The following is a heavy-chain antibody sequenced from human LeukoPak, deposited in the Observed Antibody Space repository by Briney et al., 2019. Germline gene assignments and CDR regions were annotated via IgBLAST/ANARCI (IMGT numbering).Heavy chain of an antibody. CDR2: IYPGDSDA. CDR1: GYNFVNYW. V-gene: IGHV5-51*01. CDR3: ARQDTSSWYKDY. J-gene: IGHJ4*02. Sequence: GESLKISCKGSGYNFVNYWIGWVRQMPGKGLEWMGIIYPGDSDAIYSPSFQGQVTISADKSISTAYLQWSSLKASDTAIYYCARQDTSSWYKDYWGQGTLVTVSS. D-gene: IGHD6-13*01.